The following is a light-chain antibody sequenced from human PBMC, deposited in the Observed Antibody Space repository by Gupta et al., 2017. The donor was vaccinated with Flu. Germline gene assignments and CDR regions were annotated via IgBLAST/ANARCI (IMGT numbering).Light chain of an antibody. CDR1: QSVSSN. J-gene: IGKJ1*01. CDR2: LAS. Sequence: EIVMTQSPATLSVSPGERATLSCRASQSVSSNLAWYQQKPGRPPRLLMHLASTRATGIPARFSGSGSGTEFTLTISSLQSEDFAVYYCQQDNHWPRTFGQGTKVEIK. CDR3: QQDNHWPRT. V-gene: IGKV3-15*01.